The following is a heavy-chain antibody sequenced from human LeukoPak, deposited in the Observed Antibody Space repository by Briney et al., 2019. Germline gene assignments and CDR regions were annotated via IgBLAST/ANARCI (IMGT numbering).Heavy chain of an antibody. CDR1: GYTLTSYG. CDR2: ISAYNGNT. V-gene: IGHV1-18*01. J-gene: IGHJ6*03. CDR3: ARVLRYFDWGDYYYYMDV. Sequence: ASVMVSCKASGYTLTSYGISWVRQAPGQGLEWMGWISAYNGNTNYAQKLEGRVTMTTDTSTSTAYMELRSLRSDDTDVYYCARVLRYFDWGDYYYYMDVWGKGTTVTISS. D-gene: IGHD3-9*01.